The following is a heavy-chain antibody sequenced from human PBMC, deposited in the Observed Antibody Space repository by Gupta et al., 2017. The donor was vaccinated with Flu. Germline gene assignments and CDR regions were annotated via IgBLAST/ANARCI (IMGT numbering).Heavy chain of an antibody. CDR3: TSYDFWSGYGMDV. CDR1: GFTFSGSA. V-gene: IGHV3-73*02. D-gene: IGHD3-3*01. Sequence: EVQLVESGGGLVQPGGSLKLSCAASGFTFSGSAMHWVRQASGKGLEWVGRIRSKANSYATAYAASVKGRFTTSRDDSKNTAYLQMNSLKTEDTAVYYCTSYDFWSGYGMDVWGQGTTVTVSS. J-gene: IGHJ6*02. CDR2: IRSKANSYAT.